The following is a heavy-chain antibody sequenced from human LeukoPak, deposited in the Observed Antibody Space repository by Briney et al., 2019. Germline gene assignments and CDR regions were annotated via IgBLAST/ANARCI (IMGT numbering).Heavy chain of an antibody. Sequence: GGSLRLSCAASGFTFSNFAMAWVRLAPGEGLECVSVIGGGGGRTWYADSVKGRFTISRDNSKKTLDLQLNSLRAEDTAVYYCAKGHSDYGTGFDLWGQGILVTVAS. CDR3: AKGHSDYGTGFDL. CDR1: GFTFSNFA. CDR2: IGGGGGRT. V-gene: IGHV3-23*01. J-gene: IGHJ4*02. D-gene: IGHD3-16*01.